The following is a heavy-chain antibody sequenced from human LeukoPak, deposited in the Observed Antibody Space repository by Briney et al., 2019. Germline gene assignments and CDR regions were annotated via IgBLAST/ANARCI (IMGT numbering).Heavy chain of an antibody. D-gene: IGHD3-10*01. CDR1: RFIFSSYA. V-gene: IGHV3-23*01. J-gene: IGHJ4*02. CDR3: AKARLVRGVIMTPFYFDY. Sequence: PGGSLRLSCAASRFIFSSYAMSWVRQAPGKGLEWVSAVTGSGDSTYYADSVKGRFTVSRDNSKNTLYLRMNSLRAEDTAVYYCAKARLVRGVIMTPFYFDYWGQGTLVTLSS. CDR2: VTGSGDST.